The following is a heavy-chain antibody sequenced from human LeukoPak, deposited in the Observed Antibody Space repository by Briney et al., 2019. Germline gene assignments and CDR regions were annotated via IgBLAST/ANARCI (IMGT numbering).Heavy chain of an antibody. D-gene: IGHD2-2*01. CDR3: ASEYRSSTSCYSDP. J-gene: IGHJ5*02. Sequence: PSETLSLTCTVSGGSISSSSYYWGWIRQPPGKGLEWIGSIYYSGSTYYNPSLKSRVTISVDTSKNQFSLKPSSVTAADTAVYYCASEYRSSTSCYSDPWGQGTLVTVSS. CDR1: GGSISSSSYY. V-gene: IGHV4-39*07. CDR2: IYYSGST.